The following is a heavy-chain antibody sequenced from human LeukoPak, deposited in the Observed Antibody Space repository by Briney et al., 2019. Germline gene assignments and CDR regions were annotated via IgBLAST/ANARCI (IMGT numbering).Heavy chain of an antibody. J-gene: IGHJ3*02. D-gene: IGHD3-22*01. Sequence: SETPSLTCAVYGGSFSGYYWSWIRQPPGKGLEWIGEINHSGSTNYNPSLKSRVTISVDTSKNQFSLKLSSVTAADTAVYYCARRYYYEIDIWGQGTMVTVSS. V-gene: IGHV4-34*01. CDR1: GGSFSGYY. CDR2: INHSGST. CDR3: ARRYYYEIDI.